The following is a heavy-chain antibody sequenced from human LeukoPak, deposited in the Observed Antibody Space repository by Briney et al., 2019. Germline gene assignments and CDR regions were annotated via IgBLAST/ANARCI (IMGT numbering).Heavy chain of an antibody. CDR3: AKDAGFDP. CDR2: ISTGGDTI. J-gene: IGHJ5*02. Sequence: GGSLRLSCAVSGFTFSDYSMNWVRQPPGKGLEWISYISTGGDTIYYADSVKGRFTISSDNAKKSLYLQMNSLRAEDTAVYYCAKDAGFDPWGQGTLVTVSS. CDR1: GFTFSDYS. V-gene: IGHV3-48*01.